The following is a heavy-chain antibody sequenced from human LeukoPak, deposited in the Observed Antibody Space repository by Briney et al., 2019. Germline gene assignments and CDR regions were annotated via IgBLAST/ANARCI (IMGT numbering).Heavy chain of an antibody. D-gene: IGHD2-15*01. CDR2: ISSGGNT. V-gene: IGHV3-66*02. CDR3: ARDLIGGHQYAFDI. CDR1: GFTFSSYW. J-gene: IGHJ3*02. Sequence: GGSLRLSCAASGFTFSSYWMSWVRQAPGKGLEWVSVISSGGNTYYADSVKGRFTISRDNSKNTLYLQMNSLRAEDTAVYYCARDLIGGHQYAFDIWGQGTMVTVSS.